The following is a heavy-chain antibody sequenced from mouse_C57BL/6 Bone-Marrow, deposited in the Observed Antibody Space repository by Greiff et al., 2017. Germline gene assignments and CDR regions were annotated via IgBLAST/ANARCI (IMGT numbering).Heavy chain of an antibody. CDR2: ISDGGSYT. CDR1: GFTFSSYA. V-gene: IGHV5-4*01. J-gene: IGHJ2*01. D-gene: IGHD2-4*01. Sequence: DVMLVESGGGLVKPGGSLKLSCAASGFTFSSYAMSWVRQTPEKRLEWVATISDGGSYTYYPDNVKGRFTISRDNAKNNLYLQMSHLKSEDTAMYYCARDPYYDFYFDYWGQGTTLTVSS. CDR3: ARDPYYDFYFDY.